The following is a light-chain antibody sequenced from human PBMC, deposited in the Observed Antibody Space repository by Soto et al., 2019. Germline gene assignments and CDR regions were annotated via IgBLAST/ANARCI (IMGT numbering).Light chain of an antibody. CDR3: QQYYSTPLT. CDR1: QSVLYSSNNKNY. J-gene: IGKJ4*01. CDR2: WAS. Sequence: DRLLTPSPDSLSVSLGDRATINCKSSQSVLYSSNNKNYLAWYQQKPGQPPKLLIYWASTRESGVPDRFSSSGSGTDFTLTISSLQAEDVAVYYCQQYYSTPLTFGGGTKVDIK. V-gene: IGKV4-1*01.